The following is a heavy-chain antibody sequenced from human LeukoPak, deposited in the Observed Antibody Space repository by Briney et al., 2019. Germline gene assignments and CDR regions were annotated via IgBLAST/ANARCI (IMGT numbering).Heavy chain of an antibody. V-gene: IGHV5-51*01. D-gene: IGHD2-15*01. J-gene: IGHJ5*02. Sequence: GESLKISCKGSGYSFTSYWIGWVRQMPGKSLEWMGIIYPGDSDTRYSPSFQGQVTISADKSISTACLQWSSLKASDTAMYYCARQSGWSVVAAQNWFDPWGQGTLVTVSS. CDR3: ARQSGWSVVAAQNWFDP. CDR2: IYPGDSDT. CDR1: GYSFTSYW.